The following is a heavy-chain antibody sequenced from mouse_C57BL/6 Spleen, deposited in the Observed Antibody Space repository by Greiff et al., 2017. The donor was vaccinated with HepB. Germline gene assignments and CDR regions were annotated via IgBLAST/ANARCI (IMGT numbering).Heavy chain of an antibody. CDR3: ARHRYSNYVDYAMDY. CDR1: GFTFSSYG. V-gene: IGHV5-6*01. Sequence: EVQGVESGGDLVKPGGSLKLSCAASGFTFSSYGMSWVRQTPDKRLEWVATISSGGSYTYYPDSVKGRFTISRDNAKNTLYLQMSSLKSEDTAMYYCARHRYSNYVDYAMDYWGQGTSVTVSS. J-gene: IGHJ4*01. D-gene: IGHD2-5*01. CDR2: ISSGGSYT.